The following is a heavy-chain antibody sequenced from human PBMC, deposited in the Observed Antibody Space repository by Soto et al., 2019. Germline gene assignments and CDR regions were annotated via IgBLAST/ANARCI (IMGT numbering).Heavy chain of an antibody. Sequence: QVQLVQSGAAVTKPGSSVTVSCKASGGTFSSYAISWVRQAPGQGLEWMGGIIPIFGTANYAQKFQGRVTMTADESTSTAYMELSSLRSEDTAVYYCARGTWEPTDAFDIWGQGTMVTVSS. J-gene: IGHJ3*02. CDR1: GGTFSSYA. CDR2: IIPIFGTA. V-gene: IGHV1-69*01. D-gene: IGHD1-26*01. CDR3: ARGTWEPTDAFDI.